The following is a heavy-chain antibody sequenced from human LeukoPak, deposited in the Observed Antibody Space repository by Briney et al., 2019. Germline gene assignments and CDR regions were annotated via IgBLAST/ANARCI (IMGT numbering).Heavy chain of an antibody. Sequence: GGSLRLSCAASGFTFDDYGMSWVRQAPGKGLEWVSGTNWNGGSTRYADSVKGRFTISRNNAKNSLYLQMNSLRVEDTALYHCARGPANHYGMDVWGQGTTVPVSS. J-gene: IGHJ6*02. CDR1: GFTFDDYG. V-gene: IGHV3-20*01. CDR3: ARGPANHYGMDV. D-gene: IGHD4/OR15-4a*01. CDR2: TNWNGGST.